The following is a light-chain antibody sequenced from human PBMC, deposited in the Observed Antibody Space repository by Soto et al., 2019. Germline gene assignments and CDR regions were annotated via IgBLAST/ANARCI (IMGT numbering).Light chain of an antibody. Sequence: DIQMTQSPSTLSASVGDRVTIPCRASQGIGDWVAWFQQKPGKAPKSLIYKAANLESGVPSTFSGIASGTEFTLTISSLQPDDSASYYCHHYYHHSWTFGQGTKVEFK. CDR1: QGIGDW. J-gene: IGKJ1*01. CDR3: HHYYHHSWT. CDR2: KAA. V-gene: IGKV1-5*03.